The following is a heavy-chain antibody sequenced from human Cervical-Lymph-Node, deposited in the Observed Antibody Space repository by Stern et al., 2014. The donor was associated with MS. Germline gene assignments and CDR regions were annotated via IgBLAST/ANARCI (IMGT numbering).Heavy chain of an antibody. J-gene: IGHJ4*02. Sequence: EVQLVESGGGLVKPGESLTLSCTGSGFPFSEHSMNWVRQAPGKGLEWVASISSGSSYISYSDSVRGRFTISRDNARNSFYLQMNSLRVEDTATYYCASPYYDHSDHHDYWGQGTLVIVSS. V-gene: IGHV3-21*06. CDR3: ASPYYDHSDHHDY. CDR2: ISSGSSYI. D-gene: IGHD3-16*01. CDR1: GFPFSEHS.